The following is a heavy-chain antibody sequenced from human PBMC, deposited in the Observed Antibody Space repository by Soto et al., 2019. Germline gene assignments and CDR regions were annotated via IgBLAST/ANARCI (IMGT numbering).Heavy chain of an antibody. J-gene: IGHJ6*02. Sequence: PGGSLRLSCAASGFTFSSYGMHWVRQAPGKGLEWVAVIAYDGTNIYYADSVKGRFTISRDNSKYTLYLQMNSLRAEDTAVYYWAKGATTYGGYEEYYYYYGMDVWGQGTTVTVSS. D-gene: IGHD5-12*01. CDR3: AKGATTYGGYEEYYYYYGMDV. CDR2: IAYDGTNI. V-gene: IGHV3-30*18. CDR1: GFTFSSYG.